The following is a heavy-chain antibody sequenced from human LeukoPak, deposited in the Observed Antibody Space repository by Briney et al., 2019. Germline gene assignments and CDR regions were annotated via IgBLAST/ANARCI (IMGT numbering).Heavy chain of an antibody. V-gene: IGHV5-10-1*01. CDR3: ARLKYYSSGSYYVAY. J-gene: IGHJ4*02. D-gene: IGHD3-10*01. CDR1: GYSFTNYW. Sequence: GESLKISCNGSGYSFTNYWITWVRQMPGKGLEWMGRIDPSDSYTNYSPSFQGHVTISADRSISAAYLQWSSLKASDTPMYYCARLKYYSSGSYYVAYWGQGTLVTVSS. CDR2: IDPSDSYT.